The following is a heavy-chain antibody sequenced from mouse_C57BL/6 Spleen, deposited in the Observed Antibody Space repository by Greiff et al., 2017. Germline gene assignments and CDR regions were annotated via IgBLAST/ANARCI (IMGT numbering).Heavy chain of an antibody. J-gene: IGHJ1*03. CDR1: GFTFSDYG. CDR2: ISSGSSTI. V-gene: IGHV5-17*01. D-gene: IGHD1-1*01. Sequence: EVHLVESGGGLVKPGGSLKLSCAASGFTFSDYGMHWVRQAPEKGLEWVAYISSGSSTIYYADTVKGRFTISRDNAKNTLFLQMTSLRSEDTAMYYCARKDYYGSSYVRYFDVWGTGTTVTVSS. CDR3: ARKDYYGSSYVRYFDV.